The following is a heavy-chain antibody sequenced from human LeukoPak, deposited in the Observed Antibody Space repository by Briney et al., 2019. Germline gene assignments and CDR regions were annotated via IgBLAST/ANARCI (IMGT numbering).Heavy chain of an antibody. Sequence: PGGSLRLSCAASGFTFTSYRMNWVRQAPGKGLEWVSAISGSGGSTYYADSVKGRFTISRDNAKSSLYLQMNSLRAEDTAVYYCARRASTERGHSYGLDYWGQGTLVTVSS. J-gene: IGHJ4*02. D-gene: IGHD5-18*01. CDR3: ARRASTERGHSYGLDY. CDR2: ISGSGGST. V-gene: IGHV3-21*01. CDR1: GFTFTSYR.